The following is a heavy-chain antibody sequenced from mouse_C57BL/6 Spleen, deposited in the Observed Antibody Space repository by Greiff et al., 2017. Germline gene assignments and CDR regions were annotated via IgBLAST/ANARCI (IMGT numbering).Heavy chain of an antibody. Sequence: QVQLQQSGPELVKPGASVKLSCKASGYTFTSYDINWVKQRPGPGLEWIGWIYPRDGSTKYNETFKGKATLTVDTSSSTAYMELHSLTSEDSAVYFCAREIYYDYDKGFDYWGQGTTLTVSS. CDR2: IYPRDGST. J-gene: IGHJ2*01. CDR1: GYTFTSYD. D-gene: IGHD2-4*01. V-gene: IGHV1-85*01. CDR3: AREIYYDYDKGFDY.